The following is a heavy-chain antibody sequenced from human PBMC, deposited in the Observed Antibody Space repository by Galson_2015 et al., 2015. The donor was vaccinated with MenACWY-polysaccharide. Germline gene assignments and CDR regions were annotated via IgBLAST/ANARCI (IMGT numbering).Heavy chain of an antibody. CDR2: ISTSSSTI. D-gene: IGHD5-12*01. J-gene: IGHJ3*02. CDR3: ARDNMVAGAVDI. Sequence: LRLSCAASGFPFSSYNLDWVRQAPGQGLEWVSYISTSSSTIFSADSVKGRFTISRDNAKNSLYLQMNSLRDEDTAVYYCARDNMVAGAVDIWGQGTMVTVSS. V-gene: IGHV3-48*02. CDR1: GFPFSSYN.